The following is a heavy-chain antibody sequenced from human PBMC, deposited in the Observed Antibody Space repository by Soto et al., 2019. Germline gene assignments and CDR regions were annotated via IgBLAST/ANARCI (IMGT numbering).Heavy chain of an antibody. Sequence: QVQLVQSGSEVKKPGSSVKVSCKASGGTFSSYTLRWARQAPGQGLEWMGRIIPILGIPKYAQKFQGRVPSTADKSTGTAYMEVGSMSSYGTAVYYCTRYRQTYCRGDSGYEYGMGVWGKGTTVAFSS. D-gene: IGHD2-15*01. CDR3: TRYRQTYCRGDSGYEYGMGV. CDR2: IIPILGIP. CDR1: GGTFSSYT. J-gene: IGHJ6*04. V-gene: IGHV1-69*02.